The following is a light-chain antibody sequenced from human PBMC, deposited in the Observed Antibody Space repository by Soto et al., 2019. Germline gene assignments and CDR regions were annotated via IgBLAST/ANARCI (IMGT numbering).Light chain of an antibody. CDR2: AAS. Sequence: ILLTQSPSSRSASVGDRVTITCRASQGIDTSLAWYQQKPGKAPKLLIYAASNFQSGVPSRFSGSGSGTHFTLTISSLQPEDFATYYCQQLHGYPITFGQGTRPEIK. V-gene: IGKV1-9*01. J-gene: IGKJ5*01. CDR1: QGIDTS. CDR3: QQLHGYPIT.